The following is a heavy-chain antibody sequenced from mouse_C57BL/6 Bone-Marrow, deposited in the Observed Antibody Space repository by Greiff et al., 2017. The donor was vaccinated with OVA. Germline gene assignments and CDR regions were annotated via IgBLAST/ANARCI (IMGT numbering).Heavy chain of an antibody. CDR1: GFTFSDYY. D-gene: IGHD1-1*01. J-gene: IGHJ2*01. V-gene: IGHV5-12*01. Sequence: EVQGVESGGGLVQPGGSLKLSCAASGFTFSDYYMYWVRQTPEKRLEWVAYISNGGGSTYYPDTVKGRFTISRDNAKNTLYLQMSRLKSEDTAMYYCARRYGSDYFDYWGQGTTLTVSS. CDR3: ARRYGSDYFDY. CDR2: ISNGGGST.